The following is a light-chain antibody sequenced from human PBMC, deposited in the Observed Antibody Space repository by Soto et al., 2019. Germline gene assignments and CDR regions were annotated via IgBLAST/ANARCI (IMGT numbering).Light chain of an antibody. CDR2: DAS. Sequence: EIVLTQSPATLSLSPGERATLSCRASQSVSSYLAWYQQKPGQAPRLLIYDASNRATGIPARFSGSGSGTDFTLTISSLEPEDFAVYYCQQRSNWPPTFGPGTNVHIK. CDR3: QQRSNWPPT. J-gene: IGKJ3*01. V-gene: IGKV3-11*01. CDR1: QSVSSY.